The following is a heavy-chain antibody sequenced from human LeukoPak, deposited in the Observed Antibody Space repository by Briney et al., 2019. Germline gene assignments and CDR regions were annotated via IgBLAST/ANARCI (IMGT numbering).Heavy chain of an antibody. CDR3: ARDSSWESIAVAHDAFDI. J-gene: IGHJ3*02. CDR2: ISRSSSYI. Sequence: PGGSLRLSCAASGFTFSSYSMNWVRQAPGKGLKWVSSISRSSSYIYYADSVKGRFTISRDNAKNSLYLQMNSLRAEDTAVYYCARDSSWESIAVAHDAFDIWGQGTMVTVSS. D-gene: IGHD6-19*01. V-gene: IGHV3-21*01. CDR1: GFTFSSYS.